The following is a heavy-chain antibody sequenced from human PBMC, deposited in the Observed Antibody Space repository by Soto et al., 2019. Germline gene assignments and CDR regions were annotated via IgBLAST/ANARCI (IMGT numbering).Heavy chain of an antibody. J-gene: IGHJ6*03. Sequence: SETLSLTCIVSGGSMSSYYWSWIRQPPGKGLEWIGYIRYSGITNYNPSLKSRVTMSVDTSKNQFSLKLSSVTAADTAVYYCARRPDVAAAGAYYYYMDVWGKGTTVTVSS. D-gene: IGHD6-13*01. V-gene: IGHV4-59*08. CDR3: ARRPDVAAAGAYYYYMDV. CDR1: GGSMSSYY. CDR2: IRYSGIT.